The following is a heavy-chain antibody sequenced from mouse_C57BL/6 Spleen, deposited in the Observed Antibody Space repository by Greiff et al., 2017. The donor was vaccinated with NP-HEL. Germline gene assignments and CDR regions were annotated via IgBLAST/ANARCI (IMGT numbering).Heavy chain of an antibody. D-gene: IGHD2-5*01. V-gene: IGHV1-50*01. CDR3: ARSDYYSNYGDY. Sequence: QVQLQQSGAELVKPGASVKLSCKASGYTFTSYWMQWVKQRPGQGLEWIGEIDPSDSYTNYNQKFKGKATLTVDTSSSTAYMQLSSLTSEDSAVYYCARSDYYSNYGDYWGQGTTLTVSS. CDR1: GYTFTSYW. CDR2: IDPSDSYT. J-gene: IGHJ2*01.